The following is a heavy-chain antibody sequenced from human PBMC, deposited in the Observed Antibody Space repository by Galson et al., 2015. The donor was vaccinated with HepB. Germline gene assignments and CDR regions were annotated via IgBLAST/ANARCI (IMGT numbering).Heavy chain of an antibody. CDR1: AFTVSSNY. CDR2: ICSGGIT. D-gene: IGHD6-13*01. Sequence: SLRLSCAASAFTVSSNYMSWVRQAPGKGLEWVSVICSGGITYFADSVKGRFTISRDNSKNTLYLQKNSLRDEDTAVYYCARDRVVAAGSYYYYYGMDVWGQGTTVTVSS. J-gene: IGHJ6*02. CDR3: ARDRVVAAGSYYYYYGMDV. V-gene: IGHV3-53*01.